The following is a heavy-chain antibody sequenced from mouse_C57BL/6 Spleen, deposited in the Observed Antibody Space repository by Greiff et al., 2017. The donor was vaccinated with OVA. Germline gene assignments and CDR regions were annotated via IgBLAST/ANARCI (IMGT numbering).Heavy chain of an antibody. CDR3: ARHGEFYYGSSSSYWYFDV. CDR1: GFTFSDYY. J-gene: IGHJ1*03. Sequence: EVMLVESGGGLVQPGGSLKLSCAASGFTFSDYYMYWVRQTPEKRLEWVAYISNGGGSTYYPDTVKGRFTISRDNAKNTLYLQMSRLKSEDTAMYYCARHGEFYYGSSSSYWYFDVWGTGTTVTVSS. CDR2: ISNGGGST. V-gene: IGHV5-12*01. D-gene: IGHD1-1*01.